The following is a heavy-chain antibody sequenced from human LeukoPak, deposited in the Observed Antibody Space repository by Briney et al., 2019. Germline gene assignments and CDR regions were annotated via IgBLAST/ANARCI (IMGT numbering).Heavy chain of an antibody. J-gene: IGHJ3*01. CDR3: TGRGLYSSSWWAFDV. Sequence: QPGGSLRLSCAASGFTVSSNYMSWVRQAPGKGLEWVSVIYSGGSTYYADSVKGRFTISRDNSKNTLYLQMNSLRAEDTAVYYCTGRGLYSSSWWAFDVWGQGTVVTVSS. V-gene: IGHV3-66*01. CDR2: IYSGGST. CDR1: GFTVSSNY. D-gene: IGHD6-13*01.